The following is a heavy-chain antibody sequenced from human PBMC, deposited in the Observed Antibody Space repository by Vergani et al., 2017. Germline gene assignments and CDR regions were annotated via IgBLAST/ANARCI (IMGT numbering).Heavy chain of an antibody. J-gene: IGHJ5*02. CDR2: IKSKTDGGTT. D-gene: IGHD1-26*01. Sequence: VQLQQWGAGLLKPSETLSLTCAVYGGSFSGYYWSWIRQPPGKGLEWVGRIKSKTDGGTTDYAAPVKGRFTISRDDSKNTLYLQMNSLKTEDTAVYYCTTDTSGSYQPWGQGTLVTVSS. CDR3: TTDTSGSYQP. CDR1: GGSFSGYY. V-gene: IGHV3-15*01.